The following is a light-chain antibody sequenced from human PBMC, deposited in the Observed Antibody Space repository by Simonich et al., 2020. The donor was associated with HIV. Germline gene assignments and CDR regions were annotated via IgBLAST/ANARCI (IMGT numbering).Light chain of an antibody. J-gene: IGLJ1*01. Sequence: QSALTQPASVSGSPGQSITISCTGTSSDVGGYNSVSWYQQHPGKAPKLMIYDVSKRPSGVSKRFSGSKSGNTASLTISGLQAEDEADYYCCSYAGSSVFGTGTKVTVL. CDR3: CSYAGSSV. V-gene: IGLV2-23*02. CDR2: DVS. CDR1: SSDVGGYNS.